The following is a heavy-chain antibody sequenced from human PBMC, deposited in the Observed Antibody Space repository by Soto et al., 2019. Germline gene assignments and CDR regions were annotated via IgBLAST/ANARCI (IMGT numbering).Heavy chain of an antibody. V-gene: IGHV1-8*01. CDR2: MNPNSGNT. J-gene: IGHJ4*02. Sequence: ASVKVSCKASGYTFTSYDINWVRQATGQGLEWMGWMNPNSGNTGYAQKFQGRVTMTRNTSISTAYMELSSLRSEDTAVYYCARGRRLADLDGSGSYLHGPAKDWGQGTLVTVSS. CDR3: ARGRRLADLDGSGSYLHGPAKD. D-gene: IGHD3-10*01. CDR1: GYTFTSYD.